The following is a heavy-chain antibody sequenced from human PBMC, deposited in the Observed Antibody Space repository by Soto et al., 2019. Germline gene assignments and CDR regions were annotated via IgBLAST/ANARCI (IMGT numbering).Heavy chain of an antibody. CDR3: AGGAGSYWFDC. D-gene: IGHD1-1*01. CDR2: IKNSGSST. CDR1: GFTFSSYG. J-gene: IGHJ4*02. V-gene: IGHV3-64D*08. Sequence: GGSLRLSCSASGFTFSSYGMHWVRQAPGKGLEYVSAIKNSGSSTDYADSVKGRFTISRDNSKNTLYLQMSSLTSEDTAVYYCAGGAGSYWFDCGGQGTLVTVPS.